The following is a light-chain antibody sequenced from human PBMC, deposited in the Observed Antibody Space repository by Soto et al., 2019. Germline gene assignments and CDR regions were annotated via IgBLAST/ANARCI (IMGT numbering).Light chain of an antibody. CDR2: GVS. CDR1: QSVRSN. Sequence: EIVMTQSPATLSVSPGERATLSCRASQSVRSNLAWYQQKPGQAPRLLIYGVSTRATGIPARFSGSGSGTEFTLTISSLQSEDFAVYYCQQYNSWPPLTFGGGTKVEI. J-gene: IGKJ4*01. CDR3: QQYNSWPPLT. V-gene: IGKV3-15*01.